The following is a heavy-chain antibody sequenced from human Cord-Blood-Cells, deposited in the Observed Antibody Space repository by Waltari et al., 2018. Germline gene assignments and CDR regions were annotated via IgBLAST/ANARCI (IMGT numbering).Heavy chain of an antibody. J-gene: IGHJ5*02. CDR3: ARERDSSSWYWFDP. D-gene: IGHD6-13*01. V-gene: IGHV3-33*01. CDR2: IWYDGSNK. Sequence: QVQLVASGGGVVQPGRSLRLACAALGFTFSSYGMPWVPQAPGKGLELGAVIWYDGSNKYYADSVKGRFTISRDNSKNTLYLQMNSLRAEDTAVYYCARERDSSSWYWFDPWGQGTLVTVSS. CDR1: GFTFSSYG.